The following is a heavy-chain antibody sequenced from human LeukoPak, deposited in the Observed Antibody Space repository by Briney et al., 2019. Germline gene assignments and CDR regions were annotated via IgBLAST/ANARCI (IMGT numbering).Heavy chain of an antibody. D-gene: IGHD3-3*01. J-gene: IGHJ4*02. Sequence: GGSLRLSCAASGFTFSDFAIHWVRQASGKGLEWVGYIRRKANNYATAYGASVKGRFTISRDDSNNTAYLQMNSLKTEDTAVYYCSRHGDTIDYWGQGTLVTVSS. CDR2: IRRKANNYAT. CDR3: SRHGDTIDY. V-gene: IGHV3-73*01. CDR1: GFTFSDFA.